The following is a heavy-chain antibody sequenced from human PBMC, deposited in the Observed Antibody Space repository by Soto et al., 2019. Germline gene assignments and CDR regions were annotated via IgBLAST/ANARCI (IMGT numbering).Heavy chain of an antibody. CDR3: ARETKRQLRYFDWLPQGFDY. CDR1: GDSVSSNSAA. Sequence: SQTLSLTCAISGDSVSSNSAAWNWIRQSPSRSLEWLGRTYYRSKWYNDYAVSVKSRITINPDTSKNQFSLQLNSVTPEDTAVYYCARETKRQLRYFDWLPQGFDYWGQGTLVTVSS. J-gene: IGHJ4*02. D-gene: IGHD3-9*01. CDR2: TYYRSKWYN. V-gene: IGHV6-1*01.